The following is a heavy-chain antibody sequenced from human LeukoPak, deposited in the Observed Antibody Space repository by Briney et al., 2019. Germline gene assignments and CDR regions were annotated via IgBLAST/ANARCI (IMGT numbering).Heavy chain of an antibody. D-gene: IGHD3-22*01. CDR2: IYPGDSDT. CDR3: ARSPATGHYDSSGYYPDY. V-gene: IGHV5-51*01. CDR1: GYSFTSYW. J-gene: IGHJ4*02. Sequence: GESLKISCKGSGYSFTSYWIGWVRQMPGKGLEWMGIIYPGDSDTRYSPSFQGQVTISADKSISTAYLQWSSLKASDTAMYYCARSPATGHYDSSGYYPDYWGQGTLVTVSS.